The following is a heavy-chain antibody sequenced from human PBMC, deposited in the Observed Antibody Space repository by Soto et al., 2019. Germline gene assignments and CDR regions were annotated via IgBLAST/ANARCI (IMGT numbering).Heavy chain of an antibody. D-gene: IGHD3-9*01. Sequence: QVQLVQSGAEVKKPGASVKVSCKASGYTFTSYGISWVRQAPGQGLEWMGWISAYNGNTNYAQKLQGRVTMTTDTPTSTAYMELRSLISDDTAVYYCAREGVTYYDILTGPNNWFDPWGQGTLVTVSS. CDR2: ISAYNGNT. J-gene: IGHJ5*02. V-gene: IGHV1-18*04. CDR3: AREGVTYYDILTGPNNWFDP. CDR1: GYTFTSYG.